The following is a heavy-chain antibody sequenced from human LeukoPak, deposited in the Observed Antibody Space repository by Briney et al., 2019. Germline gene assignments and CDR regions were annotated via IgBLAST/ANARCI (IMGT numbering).Heavy chain of an antibody. V-gene: IGHV3-23*01. CDR2: ISGSGAST. J-gene: IGHJ4*02. Sequence: PGGSLRLSCAASGFTFSSYTMTWVRQAPGKGLEWVSAISGSGASTYYADSVKGRCTISRDNSEDTLYLQMNSLSADDMAVYYCANRDYVGYFDYWGQGTLVTVSS. CDR1: GFTFSSYT. D-gene: IGHD4-17*01. CDR3: ANRDYVGYFDY.